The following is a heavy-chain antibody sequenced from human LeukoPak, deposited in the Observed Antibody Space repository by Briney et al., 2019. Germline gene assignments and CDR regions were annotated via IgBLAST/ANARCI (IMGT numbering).Heavy chain of an antibody. D-gene: IGHD5-18*01. CDR1: GGTFSSYA. V-gene: IGHV1-69*13. Sequence: SVKVSCKASGGTFSSYAISWVRQAPGQGLEWMGGIIPIFGTANYAQKFQGRVTITADESTSTAYMELSSLRSEDTAVYYCASPVDTAMVHDAFDIWGQGTMVTVSS. CDR2: IIPIFGTA. J-gene: IGHJ3*02. CDR3: ASPVDTAMVHDAFDI.